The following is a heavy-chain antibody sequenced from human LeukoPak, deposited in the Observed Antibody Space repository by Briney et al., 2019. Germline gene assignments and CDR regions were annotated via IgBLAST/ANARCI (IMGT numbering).Heavy chain of an antibody. CDR3: ASFHTSGTSYNGLHY. J-gene: IGHJ4*02. CDR2: IFPSDSDT. D-gene: IGHD3-10*01. CDR1: GYNFATYW. Sequence: GESLKISCKTSGYNFATYWIGWVRQMPGKGLEWMGIIFPSDSDTRYSPSVQGQVTISTDKSINTVYLHWNSLKASDTAMYYCASFHTSGTSYNGLHYWGQGTLVTVSS. V-gene: IGHV5-51*01.